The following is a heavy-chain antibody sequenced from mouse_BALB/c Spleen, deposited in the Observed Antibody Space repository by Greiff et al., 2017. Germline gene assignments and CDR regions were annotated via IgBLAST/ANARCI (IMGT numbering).Heavy chain of an antibody. D-gene: IGHD2-4*01. Sequence: VQLQQSGAELVRPGASVKLSCKASGYTFTSYWINWVKQRPGQGLEWIGNIYPSDSYTNYNQKFKDKATLTVDKSSSTAYMQLSSPTSEDSAVYYCTRVATMIMGDFDDWGQGTTLTVSS. V-gene: IGHV1-69*02. CDR2: IYPSDSYT. CDR3: TRVATMIMGDFDD. CDR1: GYTFTSYW. J-gene: IGHJ2*01.